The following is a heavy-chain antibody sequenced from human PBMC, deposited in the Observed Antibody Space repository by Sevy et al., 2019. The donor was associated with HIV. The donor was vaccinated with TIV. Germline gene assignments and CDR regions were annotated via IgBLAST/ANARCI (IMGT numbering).Heavy chain of an antibody. CDR1: GGTFSTFL. J-gene: IGHJ4*02. V-gene: IGHV1-69*13. CDR2: IRPIFGTV. Sequence: ASVKVSCKASGGTFSTFLISWVRQAPGQGLEWMGGIRPIFGTVDYAPKFQASVTFTADESTSTAYMELSSLRPDDTAVYYCATRGDCGGDCSIYYFDYWGQGSLVTVSS. CDR3: ATRGDCGGDCSIYYFDY. D-gene: IGHD2-21*02.